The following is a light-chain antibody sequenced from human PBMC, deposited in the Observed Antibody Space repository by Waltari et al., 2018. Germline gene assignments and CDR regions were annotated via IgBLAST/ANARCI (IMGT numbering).Light chain of an antibody. CDR1: PTLLHSDGNTF. V-gene: IGKV2-29*02. J-gene: IGKJ4*01. CDR2: DVS. Sequence: VMTQTPRTLSVTPGQPASISCKSSPTLLHSDGNTFLFWYMQKPGQSPHLLIYDVSSRFSGVPDRFSGSGSGTEFTLKISRVEAEDTGVYYCMQGVHLPLTFGGGTKVEI. CDR3: MQGVHLPLT.